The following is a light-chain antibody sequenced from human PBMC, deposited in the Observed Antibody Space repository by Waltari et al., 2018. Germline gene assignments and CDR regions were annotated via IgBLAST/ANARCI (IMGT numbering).Light chain of an antibody. CDR2: LGS. V-gene: IGKV2-28*01. CDR3: MQALQTPRT. Sequence: DIVMTQSPLSLPVTPGEPASISSRSSPSLLHSSGYNYLDWYLQKPGQSTQLLIYLGSNRASGVPDRFSGSGSGTDFTLKISRVEAEDVGVYYCMQALQTPRTFGQGTKVEIK. CDR1: PSLLHSSGYNY. J-gene: IGKJ1*01.